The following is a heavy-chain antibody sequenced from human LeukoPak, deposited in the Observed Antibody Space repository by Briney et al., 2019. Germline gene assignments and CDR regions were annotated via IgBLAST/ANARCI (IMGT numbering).Heavy chain of an antibody. CDR2: INHSGST. D-gene: IGHD3-3*01. J-gene: IGHJ4*02. CDR1: GGSFSGYY. CDR3: ARGLGLRFLEWLDY. V-gene: IGHV4-34*01. Sequence: PSETLSLTCAVYGGSFSGYYWSWIRQPPGKGLEWIGEINHSGSTNYNPSLKSRVTISVDTSKNQFSLKLSSVTAADTAVYYCARGLGLRFLEWLDYWGQGTLVTVSS.